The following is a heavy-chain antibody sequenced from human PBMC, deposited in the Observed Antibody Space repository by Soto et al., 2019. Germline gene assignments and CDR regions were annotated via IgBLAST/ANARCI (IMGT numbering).Heavy chain of an antibody. D-gene: IGHD6-19*01. V-gene: IGHV4-4*02. Sequence: QVQLQESGPGLVKPSGTLSLTCAVSGDSVSSPYYWCWVRQPPGKGLEWIGEVFHTGTTSYNPSLSSRVTISMDTSISQFSLDMSSVTAANTAVYYCARSAGWYAVHSWGPGTLV. J-gene: IGHJ4*02. CDR2: VFHTGTT. CDR1: GDSVSSPYY. CDR3: ARSAGWYAVHS.